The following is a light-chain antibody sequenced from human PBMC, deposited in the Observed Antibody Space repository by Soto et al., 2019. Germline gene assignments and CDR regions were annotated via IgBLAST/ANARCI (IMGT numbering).Light chain of an antibody. CDR2: GAS. CDR1: QSISNNY. CDR3: QQYGTSTLT. V-gene: IGKV3-20*01. Sequence: EIVLTQSPGTLSLSPGERATLSCRASQSISNNYLAWYQQKPGQTPRLLIYGASSRASGIPDRFSGSGSGTDFTLTISRPEPEDFAVYYCQQYGTSTLTFGGGTKVDIK. J-gene: IGKJ4*01.